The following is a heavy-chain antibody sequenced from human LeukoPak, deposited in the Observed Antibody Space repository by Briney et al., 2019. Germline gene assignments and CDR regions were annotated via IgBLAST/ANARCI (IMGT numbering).Heavy chain of an antibody. J-gene: IGHJ4*02. CDR1: GYTFTSYD. CDR3: ARGRKTDYSSSWYLLYFDY. Sequence: ASVKVSCKASGYTFTSYDINWVRQATGQGLEWMGWMNPNSGNTDYAQKFQGRVTITRNTSISTAYMELSSLRSEDTAVYYCARGRKTDYSSSWYLLYFDYWGQGTLVTVSS. V-gene: IGHV1-8*03. D-gene: IGHD6-13*01. CDR2: MNPNSGNT.